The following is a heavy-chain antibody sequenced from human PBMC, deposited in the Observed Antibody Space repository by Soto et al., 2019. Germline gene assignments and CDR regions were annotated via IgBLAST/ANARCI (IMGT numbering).Heavy chain of an antibody. CDR1: GFTFSSYA. D-gene: IGHD6-13*01. Sequence: SGGSLRLSCAASGFTFSSYAMNWVRQAQGKGLEWVSGISDSGAITYYADSVKGRFTISRDNSKNTLYLQMNSLRAEDTAVYYCAKVETLAAAGTHPPYYYYYYGMDVWGQGTTVTVSS. J-gene: IGHJ6*02. CDR3: AKVETLAAAGTHPPYYYYYYGMDV. CDR2: ISDSGAIT. V-gene: IGHV3-23*01.